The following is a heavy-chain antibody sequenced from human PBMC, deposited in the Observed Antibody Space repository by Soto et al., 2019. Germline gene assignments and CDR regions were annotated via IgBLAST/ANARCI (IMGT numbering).Heavy chain of an antibody. CDR3: ARSSYYYDSSGYPY. Sequence: GGSLRLSCAASGFTFSSYGMHWVRQAPGKGLEWVAVIWYDGSNKYYADSVKGRFTISRDNSKNTLYLQMNSLRAEDTAVYYCARSSYYYDSSGYPYWGQGTLVTVSS. J-gene: IGHJ4*02. V-gene: IGHV3-33*01. D-gene: IGHD3-22*01. CDR2: IWYDGSNK. CDR1: GFTFSSYG.